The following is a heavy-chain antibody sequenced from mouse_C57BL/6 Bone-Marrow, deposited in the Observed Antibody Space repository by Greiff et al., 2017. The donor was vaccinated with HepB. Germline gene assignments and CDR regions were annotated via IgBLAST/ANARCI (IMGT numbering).Heavy chain of an antibody. CDR1: GFTFTDYY. CDR3: ARPNPCYYYGSHGAMDY. Sequence: EVKVVESGGGLVQPGGSLSLSCAASGFTFTDYYMSWVRQPPGKALEWLGFIRNKANGYTTEYSASVKGRFTISRDNSQGILYLKMNALRAEDSAKYYGARPNPCYYYGSHGAMDYWGQGTSVTVSS. V-gene: IGHV7-3*01. CDR2: IRNKANGYTT. D-gene: IGHD1-1*01. J-gene: IGHJ4*01.